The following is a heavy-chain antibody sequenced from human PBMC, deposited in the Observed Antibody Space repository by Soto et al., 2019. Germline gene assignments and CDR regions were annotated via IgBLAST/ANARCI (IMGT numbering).Heavy chain of an antibody. D-gene: IGHD3-10*01. J-gene: IGHJ5*02. Sequence: PSETLSLTCTVSGGSSSSSSYYRGWIRQPPGKGLEGIGSIYYSGSTYYNPSLKSRVTISVDTSKNQFSLKLSSVTAADTAVYYCARRGRITMVRGVKNWFDPWGQGTLVTVSS. CDR1: GGSSSSSSYY. V-gene: IGHV4-39*01. CDR3: ARRGRITMVRGVKNWFDP. CDR2: IYYSGST.